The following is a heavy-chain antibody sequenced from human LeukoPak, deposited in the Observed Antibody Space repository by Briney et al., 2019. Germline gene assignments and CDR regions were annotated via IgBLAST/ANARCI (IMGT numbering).Heavy chain of an antibody. V-gene: IGHV3-48*03. D-gene: IGHD6-19*01. J-gene: IGHJ5*02. CDR2: ISSSGRTK. CDR3: ARQHIKDHSSGWYGGDWFDP. CDR1: GFTFSSYE. Sequence: PGGSLRLSCAASGFTFSSYEMNWVRQAPGKGLEWVSYISSSGRTKYYADSVKGRFTISRDNAKNSLYLQMNSLRAEDTAVYYCARQHIKDHSSGWYGGDWFDPWGQGTLVTVSS.